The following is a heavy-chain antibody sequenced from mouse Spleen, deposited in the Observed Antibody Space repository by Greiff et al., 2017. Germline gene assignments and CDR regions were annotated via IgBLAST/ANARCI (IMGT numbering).Heavy chain of an antibody. CDR3: ARYGYGAMDY. J-gene: IGHJ3*01. V-gene: IGHV1-61*01. CDR1: GYTFTSYW. D-gene: IGHD1-2*01. CDR2: IYPSDSET. Sequence: QVQLQQPGAELVRPGSSVKLSCKASGYTFTSYWMDWVKQRPGQGLEWIGNIYPSDSETHYNQKFKDKATLTVDKSSSTAYMQLSSLTSEDSAVYYCARYGYGAMDYWGQGTLVTVSA.